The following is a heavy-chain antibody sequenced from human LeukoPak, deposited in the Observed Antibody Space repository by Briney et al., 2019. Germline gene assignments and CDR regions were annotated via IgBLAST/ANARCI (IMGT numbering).Heavy chain of an antibody. CDR1: GYTFTIYY. J-gene: IGHJ4*02. Sequence: ASVKVSCTASGYTFTIYYMHWVRQAPGQGLEWMGIINPSGGSTSYAQKFQGRVTMTRDTSTSTVYMELSSLRSEDTAVYYCALDIVATIDYWGQGTLVTVSS. V-gene: IGHV1-46*01. CDR3: ALDIVATIDY. CDR2: INPSGGST. D-gene: IGHD5-12*01.